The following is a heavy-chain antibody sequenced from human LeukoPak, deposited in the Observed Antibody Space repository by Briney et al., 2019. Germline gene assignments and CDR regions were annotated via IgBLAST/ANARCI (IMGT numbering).Heavy chain of an antibody. V-gene: IGHV3-23*01. J-gene: IGHJ4*02. D-gene: IGHD6-13*01. CDR3: AKTWEEQLSISFDY. Sequence: GGSLRLSCAASGFTFSSYAMHWVRQAPGKGLEWVSAISGSGGSTYYADSVKGRFTISRDNSKNTLYLQMNSLRAEDTAVYYCAKTWEEQLSISFDYWGQGTLVTVSS. CDR1: GFTFSSYA. CDR2: ISGSGGST.